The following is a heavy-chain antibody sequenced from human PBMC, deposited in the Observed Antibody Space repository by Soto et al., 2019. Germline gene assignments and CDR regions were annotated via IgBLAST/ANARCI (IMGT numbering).Heavy chain of an antibody. CDR1: GDSISRGGYY. CDR3: ARGWCIIRGVMRNEDAFDI. CDR2: IYYTGRT. Sequence: QVQLQESGPGLVKPSQTLSLTCNVSGDSISRGGYYWRWIRQHPGKVLEWIGYIYYTGRTYYNPSRKSRLAISVDTSRNQFSLELTSVAAADTAVYYCARGWCIIRGVMRNEDAFDIWGQGTMVTVSS. D-gene: IGHD3-10*01. J-gene: IGHJ3*02. V-gene: IGHV4-31*03.